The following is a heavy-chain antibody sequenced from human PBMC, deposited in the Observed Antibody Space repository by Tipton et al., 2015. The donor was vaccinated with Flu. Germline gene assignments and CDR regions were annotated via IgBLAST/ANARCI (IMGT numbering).Heavy chain of an antibody. CDR1: GDSIGSDYY. Sequence: TLSLTCSVSGDSIGSDYYRGWIRQPPGKGLEWIGNIHRSGSTYYNPSLRSRVTMSVDSSRNQFSLKLSSVTAADTAVYYCARGSERITIFGVVIPKGYYFDYWGQGTLVTVSS. CDR3: ARGSERITIFGVVIPKGYYFDY. J-gene: IGHJ4*02. D-gene: IGHD3-3*01. CDR2: IHRSGST. V-gene: IGHV4-38-2*02.